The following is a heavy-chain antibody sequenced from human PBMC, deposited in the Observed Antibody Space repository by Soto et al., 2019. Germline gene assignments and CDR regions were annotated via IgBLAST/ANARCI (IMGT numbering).Heavy chain of an antibody. D-gene: IGHD3-10*01. CDR2: ISAYNGNT. Sequence: QVQLVQSGAEVKKPGASVKVSCKASGYTFTSYGISWVRQAPGQGLEWMGWISAYNGNTKYAQKLQGRVTMTTDTTTSAAYMEVRSPRSDDTALYTCGRDQGGGITLFRGVNYNFDYWGQGTLVTVSS. V-gene: IGHV1-18*01. J-gene: IGHJ4*02. CDR1: GYTFTSYG. CDR3: GRDQGGGITLFRGVNYNFDY.